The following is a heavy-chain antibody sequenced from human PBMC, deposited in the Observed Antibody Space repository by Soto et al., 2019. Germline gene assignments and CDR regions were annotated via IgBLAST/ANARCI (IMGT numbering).Heavy chain of an antibody. Sequence: ETLSLTCAVYGGSFSDYYWSWLRQPPGKGLEWIGEVSHGGSSNYNPSLKSRVTISADTSKSQFSLRLISVTAADTAVYYCASRGWVFDYWGQGTLVTVSS. CDR2: VSHGGSS. J-gene: IGHJ4*02. D-gene: IGHD3-10*01. CDR3: ASRGWVFDY. V-gene: IGHV4-34*01. CDR1: GGSFSDYY.